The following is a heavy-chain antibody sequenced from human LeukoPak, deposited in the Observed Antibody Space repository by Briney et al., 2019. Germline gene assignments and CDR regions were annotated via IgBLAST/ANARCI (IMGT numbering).Heavy chain of an antibody. J-gene: IGHJ4*02. Sequence: SETLSLTCTVSGGSISSYYWSWIRQPPGKGLEWIGYIYYSGSTNYNPSLKSRVTISVDTSKNQFSLKLSSVTAADTAVYYCARGESGRDRRGYYAFDYWGQGTLVTVSS. V-gene: IGHV4-59*01. D-gene: IGHD3-10*01. CDR2: IYYSGST. CDR3: ARGESGRDRRGYYAFDY. CDR1: GGSISSYY.